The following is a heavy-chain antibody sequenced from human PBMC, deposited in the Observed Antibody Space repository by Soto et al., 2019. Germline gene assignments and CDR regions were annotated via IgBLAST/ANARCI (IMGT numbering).Heavy chain of an antibody. D-gene: IGHD1-26*01. J-gene: IGHJ4*02. Sequence: KPGGSLRLSCAASGFTISDYYMTWIRQAPGKGLEWVSYTSGDRSYTNYGDSVKGRFTISRDNAKNSLYLQMNSLRVEDTAVYYCARERVEMATIFDSWGRGTLVTVSS. CDR1: GFTISDYY. CDR2: TSGDRSYT. V-gene: IGHV3-11*06. CDR3: ARERVEMATIFDS.